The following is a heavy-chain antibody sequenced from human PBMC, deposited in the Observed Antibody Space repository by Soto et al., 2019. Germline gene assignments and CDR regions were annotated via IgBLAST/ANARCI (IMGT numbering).Heavy chain of an antibody. CDR3: AKTLSFGDYSGFDD. D-gene: IGHD3-22*01. CDR1: GLTFSIYA. V-gene: IGHV3-23*01. J-gene: IGHJ4*02. Sequence: PGDSLSLSCAASGLTFSIYAMSWVRQAPGKGLEWVSAISGSGGSTYYADSVKGRFTISRDNSKNTLYLQMNSLRAEDTAVYYCAKTLSFGDYSGFDDCGQGTLVTVSS. CDR2: ISGSGGST.